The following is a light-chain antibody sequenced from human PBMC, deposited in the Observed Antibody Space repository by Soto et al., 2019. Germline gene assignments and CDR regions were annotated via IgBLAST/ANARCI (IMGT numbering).Light chain of an antibody. Sequence: FLYPGERATLSCRASQSVSSSYLAWYQQKPGQAPRLLIYGASSRATGIPDRFSGSGSGTDFTLTISRLEPEDFAVYYCQQYGSSPLTFGGGTKVDIK. J-gene: IGKJ4*01. CDR2: GAS. CDR3: QQYGSSPLT. V-gene: IGKV3-20*01. CDR1: QSVSSSY.